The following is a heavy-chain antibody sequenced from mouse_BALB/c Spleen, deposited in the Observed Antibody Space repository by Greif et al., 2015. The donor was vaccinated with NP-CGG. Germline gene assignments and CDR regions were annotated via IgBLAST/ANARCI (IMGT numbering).Heavy chain of an antibody. Sequence: QVQLKESGAELVRPGASVKLSCKASGYTFTSYWINWVKQRPGQGLEWIGNIYPSDSYTNYNQKFKDKATLTVDKSSSTAYMQLSSPTSEDSAVYYCTRGGVTTVFDYWGQGTTLTVSS. J-gene: IGHJ2*01. D-gene: IGHD1-1*01. CDR1: GYTFTSYW. CDR2: IYPSDSYT. CDR3: TRGGVTTVFDY. V-gene: IGHV1-69*02.